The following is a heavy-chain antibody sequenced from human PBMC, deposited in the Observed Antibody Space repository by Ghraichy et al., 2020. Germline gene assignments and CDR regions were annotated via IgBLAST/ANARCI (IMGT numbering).Heavy chain of an antibody. CDR1: GFTFSSYG. CDR2: IWYDGSNK. V-gene: IGHV3-33*08. J-gene: IGHJ4*02. CDR3: AREMNSGWSPFDY. Sequence: GGSLRLSCAASGFTFSSYGMHWVRQAPGKGLEWVAVIWYDGSNKYYADSVKGRFTISRDNSKNTLYLQMISLRAEDTAVYYCAREMNSGWSPFDYWGQGTLVTVSS. D-gene: IGHD6-19*01.